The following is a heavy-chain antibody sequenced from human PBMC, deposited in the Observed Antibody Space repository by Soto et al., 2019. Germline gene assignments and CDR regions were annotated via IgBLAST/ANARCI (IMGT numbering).Heavy chain of an antibody. D-gene: IGHD3-22*01. J-gene: IGHJ4*02. Sequence: PSETLSLTCTVSGGSISSYYWSWIRQPPGKGLEWIGYIYYSGSTDYNPSLKSRVTISVDTSKNQFSLKLSSVTAADTAVYYCARGLAGYYYDSSGYYFFDYWGQGTLVTVYS. CDR3: ARGLAGYYYDSSGYYFFDY. CDR1: GGSISSYY. V-gene: IGHV4-59*12. CDR2: IYYSGST.